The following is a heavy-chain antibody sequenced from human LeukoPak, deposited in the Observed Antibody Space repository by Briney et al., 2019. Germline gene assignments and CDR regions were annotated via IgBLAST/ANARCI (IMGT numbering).Heavy chain of an antibody. Sequence: GRSLRLSCAASGFTFSSYGMHWVRQAPGKGLEWGAVIWYDGSKKYYANSVKGRLPISRDNYNHTLYLQMNSLRAEDTAVYYCAKDYGWTIAAAGPFDYWGQGTLVTVSS. V-gene: IGHV3-33*06. CDR1: GFTFSSYG. CDR3: AKDYGWTIAAAGPFDY. J-gene: IGHJ4*02. CDR2: IWYDGSKK. D-gene: IGHD6-13*01.